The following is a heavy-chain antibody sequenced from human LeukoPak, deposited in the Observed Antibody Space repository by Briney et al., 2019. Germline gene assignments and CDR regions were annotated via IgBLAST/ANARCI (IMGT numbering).Heavy chain of an antibody. V-gene: IGHV3-53*01. CDR1: GFTFSDYE. Sequence: GGSLRLSCAASGFTFSDYEMNWVRQAPGKGLEWVSFIYGGTTHYSDSVKGRFTISRDNSKNTLYLQMNSLRAEDTAVYYCARRAGAYSHPYDYWGQGTLVTVSS. D-gene: IGHD4/OR15-4a*01. CDR2: IYGGTT. J-gene: IGHJ4*02. CDR3: ARRAGAYSHPYDY.